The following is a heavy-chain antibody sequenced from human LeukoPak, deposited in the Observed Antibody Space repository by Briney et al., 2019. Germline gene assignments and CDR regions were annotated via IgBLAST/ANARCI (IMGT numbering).Heavy chain of an antibody. D-gene: IGHD4-11*01. V-gene: IGHV3-23*01. J-gene: IGHJ6*03. CDR3: AKDPKYSNYYYYMDV. CDR2: ISGSGGST. Sequence: GGSLRLSCAASGFTFSSYAMSRVRQAPGKGLEWVSAISGSGGSTYYADSVKGRFTISRDNSKNTLYLQMNSLRAEDTAVYYCAKDPKYSNYYYYMDVWGKGTTVTVSS. CDR1: GFTFSSYA.